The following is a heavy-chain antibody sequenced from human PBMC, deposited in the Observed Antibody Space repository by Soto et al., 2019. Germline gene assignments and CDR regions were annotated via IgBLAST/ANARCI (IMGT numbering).Heavy chain of an antibody. CDR2: ISGSGGST. Sequence: PGGSLRLSCAASGFTFSSYAMSWVRQAPGKGLEWVSAISGSGGSTYYADSVKGRFTISRDNSKNTLYLQMNSLRAEDTAVYYCSAALCTMLKFYYYYGMDVWGQGTTVTVSS. CDR3: SAALCTMLKFYYYYGMDV. D-gene: IGHD3-16*01. J-gene: IGHJ6*02. V-gene: IGHV3-23*01. CDR1: GFTFSSYA.